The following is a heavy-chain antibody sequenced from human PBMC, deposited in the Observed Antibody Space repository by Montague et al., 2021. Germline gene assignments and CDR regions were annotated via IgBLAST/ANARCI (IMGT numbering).Heavy chain of an antibody. CDR3: ARDQHPHPGYYHSSGLLF. V-gene: IGHV1-18*01. CDR1: GYPFTSFG. J-gene: IGHJ4*02. CDR2: ISAYNGNT. D-gene: IGHD3-22*01. Sequence: SGKVSCKASGYPFTSFGFSLLRQAPGRGLEWMGWISAYNGNTNSPQKFQGRVTMTTDTSTSTAYLELRSLTSDDTAVYYCARDQHPHPGYYHSSGLLFWGQGTRVAVSS.